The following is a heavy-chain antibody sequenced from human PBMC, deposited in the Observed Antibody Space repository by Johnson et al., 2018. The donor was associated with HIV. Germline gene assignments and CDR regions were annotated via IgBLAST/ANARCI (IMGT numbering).Heavy chain of an antibody. CDR3: ARVLGTSDAFDI. CDR2: ISSSGSTI. V-gene: IGHV3-48*04. CDR1: GFTFDGYG. D-gene: IGHD1-1*01. J-gene: IGHJ3*02. Sequence: VQLVESGGGVVRPGGSLRLSCAASGFTFDGYGMSWVRQAPGKGLEWVSYISSSGSTIYYADSAKGRFTISRDNAKNSLYLQMNSLRAEDTAVYYCARVLGTSDAFDIWGQGTMVTVSS.